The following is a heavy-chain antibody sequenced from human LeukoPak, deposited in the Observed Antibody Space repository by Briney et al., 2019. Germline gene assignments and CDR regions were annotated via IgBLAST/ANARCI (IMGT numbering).Heavy chain of an antibody. CDR3: ARLFGEYIFDY. Sequence: PSETLSLTCTVSGGSISSYYWSWIRQPPGKGLEWIGYIYYSGSTNYNPSLKSRVTISVDTSKNQFSLKLSSVTAADTAMYYCARLFGEYIFDYWGQGTLVTVSS. D-gene: IGHD3-10*01. V-gene: IGHV4-59*01. CDR2: IYYSGST. J-gene: IGHJ4*02. CDR1: GGSISSYY.